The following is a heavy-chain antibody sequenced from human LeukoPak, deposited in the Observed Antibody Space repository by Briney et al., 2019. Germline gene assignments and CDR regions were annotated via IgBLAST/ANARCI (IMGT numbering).Heavy chain of an antibody. J-gene: IGHJ4*02. CDR1: GYTLTELS. Sequence: ASVKVSCKVSGYTLTELSMHWVRQAPGKGLEWMGGFDPEDGETIYTQKFQGRVTMTTDTSTSTAYMELRSLRSDDTAVYYCARDRAFDYWGQGTLVTVSS. D-gene: IGHD3-10*01. CDR2: FDPEDGET. V-gene: IGHV1-24*01. CDR3: ARDRAFDY.